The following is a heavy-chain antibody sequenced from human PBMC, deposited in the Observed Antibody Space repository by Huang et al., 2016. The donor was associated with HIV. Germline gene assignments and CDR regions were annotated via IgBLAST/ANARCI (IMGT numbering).Heavy chain of an antibody. Sequence: QVQLQESGPGLVKPSATLSLTCTVSGDSIDSSYWTWLRQPAGKGLEWIGRIYTSGSTKSNPSLESRLTMSVDTSKNQISLRLTSVTAADTALYYCARDSPSVAGTFDYWGQGALVTVSS. D-gene: IGHD6-19*01. CDR2: IYTSGST. J-gene: IGHJ4*02. CDR3: ARDSPSVAGTFDY. CDR1: GDSIDSSY. V-gene: IGHV4-4*07.